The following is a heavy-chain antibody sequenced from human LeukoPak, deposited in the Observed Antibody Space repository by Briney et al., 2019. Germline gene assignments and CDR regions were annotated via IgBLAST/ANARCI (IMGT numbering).Heavy chain of an antibody. V-gene: IGHV1-8*01. CDR1: GYTFTSYD. CDR3: ARAGRRNSYGYSLGY. D-gene: IGHD5-18*01. CDR2: MNPNRGNT. J-gene: IGHJ4*02. Sequence: GASVKVSCKASGYTFTSYDINWVRQATGQGLEWMGWMNPNRGNTGSAQKFQGRVTMTRNTSISTAYMELSSLRSEDTAVYYCARAGRRNSYGYSLGYWGQGTLVTVSS.